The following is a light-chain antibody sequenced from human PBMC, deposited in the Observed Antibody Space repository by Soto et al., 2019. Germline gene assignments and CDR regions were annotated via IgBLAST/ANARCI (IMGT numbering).Light chain of an antibody. CDR3: QQRYNWPLIT. V-gene: IGKV1-5*01. J-gene: IGKJ5*01. CDR2: DAS. CDR1: QSISSW. Sequence: DIQMTQSPSTLSASVGDRVTITCRASQSISSWLAWYQQKPGKAPKLLIYDASSLESGVPSRFSGSGSGTDFTLTISSLESEDFAVYYCQQRYNWPLITFGQGTRLEIK.